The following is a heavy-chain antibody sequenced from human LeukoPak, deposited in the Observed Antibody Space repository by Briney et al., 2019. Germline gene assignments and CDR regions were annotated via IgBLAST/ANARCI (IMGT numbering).Heavy chain of an antibody. CDR1: GFTFSSYW. V-gene: IGHV3-7*01. Sequence: GGSLRLSCAASGFTFSSYWMSWVRQAPGKGLEWVANIKQDGSEKYYADSVKGRFTISRDNSKNTLYLQMNSLRAEDTAVYYCAKDQAGGFDYWGQGTLVTVSS. D-gene: IGHD1-26*01. J-gene: IGHJ4*02. CDR2: IKQDGSEK. CDR3: AKDQAGGFDY.